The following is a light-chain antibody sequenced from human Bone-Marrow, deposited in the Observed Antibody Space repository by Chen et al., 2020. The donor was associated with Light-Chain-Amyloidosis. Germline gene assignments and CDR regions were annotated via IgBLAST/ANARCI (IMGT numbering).Light chain of an antibody. V-gene: IGKV4-1*01. CDR2: WAS. CDR3: QQYYNTLT. CDR1: QSVLYSSNNKNY. J-gene: IGKJ3*01. Sequence: DIVMTQSPDSLAVSLGERATINCKSSQSVLYSSNNKNYLAWYQQKPGQPPKLLIHWASTRESGVPDRFSGSGSGTDFTLTISSLQAEDVAVYHCQQYYNTLTFGPGTKVNIK.